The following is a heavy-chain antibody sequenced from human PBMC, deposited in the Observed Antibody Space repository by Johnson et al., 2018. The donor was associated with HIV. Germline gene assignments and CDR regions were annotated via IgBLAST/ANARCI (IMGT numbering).Heavy chain of an antibody. CDR1: GFTFSSYW. D-gene: IGHD1-26*01. CDR3: AKGDGIVGGSDAFDI. J-gene: IGHJ3*02. V-gene: IGHV3-7*01. CDR2: IKQDGSEK. Sequence: VQLVESGGGVVQPGGSLRLSCAASGFTFSSYWMSWVRQAPGKGLEWVANIKQDGSEKYYVDSVKGRFTISRDNAKNSLYLQMNSLRAEDTAVYYCAKGDGIVGGSDAFDIWGQGTMVTVSS.